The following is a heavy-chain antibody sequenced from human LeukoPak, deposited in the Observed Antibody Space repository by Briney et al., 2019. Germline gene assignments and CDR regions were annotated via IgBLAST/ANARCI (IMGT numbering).Heavy chain of an antibody. D-gene: IGHD3-10*01. CDR3: ARDPSGSGSYDDYYYGMDV. J-gene: IGHJ6*02. Sequence: GGSLRLSCAASGFTFSRDSMNWVRQAPGKGLEWVSSISSSSSYVYYADSVKGRFTISRDNAKNSLYLQMNSLRVEDTAVYYCARDPSGSGSYDDYYYGMDVWGQGTTVTVSS. CDR1: GFTFSRDS. CDR2: ISSSSSYV. V-gene: IGHV3-21*04.